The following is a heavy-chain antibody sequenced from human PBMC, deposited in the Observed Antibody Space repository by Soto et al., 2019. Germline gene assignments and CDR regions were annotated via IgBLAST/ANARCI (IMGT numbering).Heavy chain of an antibody. J-gene: IGHJ4*02. V-gene: IGHV3-30*04. Sequence: GGSLRLSCAASGFTFSNYAVHWVRQAPGKGLEWVAVLSYDGRSNYYADSVQGRITLSRDNFKNILFLQMSSLGPEDTAIYYCTRGEAESGNSPIYFDYWGQGALVTVSS. CDR3: TRGEAESGNSPIYFDY. CDR2: LSYDGRSN. CDR1: GFTFSNYA. D-gene: IGHD1-1*01.